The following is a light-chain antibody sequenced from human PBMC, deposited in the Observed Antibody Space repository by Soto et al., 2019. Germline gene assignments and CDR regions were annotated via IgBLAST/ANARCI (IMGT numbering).Light chain of an antibody. CDR1: RSNIGAGYD. CDR3: QSYDSSLSGWV. J-gene: IGLJ3*02. Sequence: QSALTQPPSVSGAPGQRVTFSCTGSRSNIGAGYDVHWYQQFAGTAPKLLIYGNSNRPSGVPDRFSGSKSGTSASLAITGLQAEDEADYYCQSYDSSLSGWVFGGGTKLTVL. V-gene: IGLV1-40*01. CDR2: GNS.